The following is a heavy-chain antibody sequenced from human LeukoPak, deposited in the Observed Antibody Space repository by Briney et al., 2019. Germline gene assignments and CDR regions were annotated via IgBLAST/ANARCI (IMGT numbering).Heavy chain of an antibody. D-gene: IGHD4-17*01. CDR3: AQDHLGFGDYWFGY. CDR1: GFTFNTYA. Sequence: GGSLRLSCAASGFTFNTYAMSWVRQAPGKGLEWVSAISAGGDETHYADSVKGRFTVSRDNSKNTLFLQMNSLRVEDTAVYYCAQDHLGFGDYWFGYWGQGTLVSVSS. V-gene: IGHV3-23*01. CDR2: ISAGGDET. J-gene: IGHJ4*02.